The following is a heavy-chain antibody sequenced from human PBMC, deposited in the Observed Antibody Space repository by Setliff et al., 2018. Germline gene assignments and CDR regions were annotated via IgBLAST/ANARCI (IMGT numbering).Heavy chain of an antibody. CDR1: GGTFSSYA. V-gene: IGHV1-69*05. J-gene: IGHJ5*02. Sequence: SVKVSCKASGGTFSSYAISWVRQAPGQGLEWMGGIIPIFGTANYAQKLQGRVTMTTDTSTSTAYMELRSLRSDDTAVYYCARDLRTYYDFWSGYYSRRDGWFDPWGQGTLVTVSS. D-gene: IGHD3-3*01. CDR2: IIPIFGTA. CDR3: ARDLRTYYDFWSGYYSRRDGWFDP.